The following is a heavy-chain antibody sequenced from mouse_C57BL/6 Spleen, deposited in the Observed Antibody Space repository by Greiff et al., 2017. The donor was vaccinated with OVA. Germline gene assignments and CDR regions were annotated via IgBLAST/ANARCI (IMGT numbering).Heavy chain of an antibody. CDR1: GFTFTDYY. J-gene: IGHJ3*01. Sequence: EVNVVESGGGLVQPGGSLSLSCAASGFTFTDYYMSWVRQPPGKALEWLGFIRNKANGYTTEYSASVKGRFTISRDNSQSILYLQMNALRAEDSATYYCARYQDRGFAYWGQGTLVTVSA. V-gene: IGHV7-3*01. CDR3: ARYQDRGFAY. CDR2: IRNKANGYTT.